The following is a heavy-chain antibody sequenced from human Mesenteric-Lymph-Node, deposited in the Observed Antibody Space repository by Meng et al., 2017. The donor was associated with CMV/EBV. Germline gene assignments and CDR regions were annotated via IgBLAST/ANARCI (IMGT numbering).Heavy chain of an antibody. V-gene: IGHV3-74*01. CDR2: IRGDGGDT. J-gene: IGHJ2*01. D-gene: IGHD3-16*01. CDR3: ARGGWGDQDWYFDL. Sequence: GESLKISCGASGFTLSPYWMHWVRQAPGKGLVWVSGIRGDGGDTAYADSVKGRFTISRDNAKNTLYLQMNSLRAEDTAVYYCARGGWGDQDWYFDLWGRGTLVTVSS. CDR1: GFTLSPYW.